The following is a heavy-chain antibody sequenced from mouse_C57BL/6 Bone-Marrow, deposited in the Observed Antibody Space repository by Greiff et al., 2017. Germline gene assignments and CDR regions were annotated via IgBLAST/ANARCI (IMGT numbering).Heavy chain of an antibody. Sequence: EVMLVESGEGLVKPGGSLKLSCAASGFTFSSYAMSWVRQTPEKRLAWVAYISSGGDYIYYADTVKGRFTISRDNARNTLYLQMSSLKSEDTAMYYCTRVPPAYYSNYPWFAYWGQGTLVTVSA. CDR1: GFTFSSYA. V-gene: IGHV5-9-1*02. CDR3: TRVPPAYYSNYPWFAY. J-gene: IGHJ3*01. CDR2: ISSGGDYI. D-gene: IGHD2-5*01.